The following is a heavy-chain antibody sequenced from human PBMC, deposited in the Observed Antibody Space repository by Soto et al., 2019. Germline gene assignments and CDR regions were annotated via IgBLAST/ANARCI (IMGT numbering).Heavy chain of an antibody. CDR1: GYTFTSYY. D-gene: IGHD2-21*02. J-gene: IGHJ3*01. CDR3: ARVFPLCGGGCHRSTDF. V-gene: IGHV1-46*01. CDR2: IRPSGGST. Sequence: GASVKVSCKASGYTFTSYYMHWVRQAPGQGLEWMGIIRPSGGSTTYAQKFQGRVTMTRDTSTSTVYMELSSLRSEDTAVYYCARVFPLCGGGCHRSTDFWCQGIMV.